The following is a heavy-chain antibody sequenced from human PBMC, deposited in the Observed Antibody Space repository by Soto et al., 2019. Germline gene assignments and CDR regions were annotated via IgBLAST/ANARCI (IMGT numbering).Heavy chain of an antibody. CDR2: IIPIFGTA. D-gene: IGHD1-26*01. J-gene: IGHJ4*02. V-gene: IGHV1-69*12. CDR1: GGTFSSYA. Sequence: QVQLVQSGAEVKKPGSSVKVSCKASGGTFSSYAISWVRQAPGQGLEWMGGIIPIFGTANYAQKFQGRVTXXAXXYTSTAYMELSSLRSEDTAVYYCARHSGSYYLFDYWGQGPLVTVSS. CDR3: ARHSGSYYLFDY.